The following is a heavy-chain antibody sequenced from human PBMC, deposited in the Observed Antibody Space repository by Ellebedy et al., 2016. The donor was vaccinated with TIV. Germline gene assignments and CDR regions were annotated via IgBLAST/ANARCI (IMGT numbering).Heavy chain of an antibody. V-gene: IGHV4-39*01. Sequence: MPSETLSLTCSVSGGSVSSTRYCWAWIRQPPGKGLEYIGSVYYSGSPYYNPSFKSRVTLSADTSKNQFSLNLRTVTAADKAVYYCARTDPWQPIDDWGQGILVSVSS. J-gene: IGHJ4*02. D-gene: IGHD2-21*02. CDR2: VYYSGSP. CDR1: GGSVSSTRYC. CDR3: ARTDPWQPIDD.